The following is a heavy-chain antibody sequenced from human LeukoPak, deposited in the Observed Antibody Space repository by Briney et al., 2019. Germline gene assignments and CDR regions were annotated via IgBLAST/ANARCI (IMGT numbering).Heavy chain of an antibody. Sequence: GGSLRLSSAASGFTFSTYAMSWVRQAPGKGLEWVSAISGSGGNTYYADSVKGRFTISRDDSKNTLYLQMNSLRAEDTAVYYCAKDVTQIIAAAGWHDAFDIWGQGTMVTVSS. CDR2: ISGSGGNT. V-gene: IGHV3-23*01. D-gene: IGHD6-13*01. CDR3: AKDVTQIIAAAGWHDAFDI. CDR1: GFTFSTYA. J-gene: IGHJ3*02.